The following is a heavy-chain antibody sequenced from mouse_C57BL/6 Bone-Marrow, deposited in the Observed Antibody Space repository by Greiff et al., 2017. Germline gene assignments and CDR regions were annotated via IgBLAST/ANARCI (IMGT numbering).Heavy chain of an antibody. CDR1: GYTFPSYW. Sequence: QVQLQQPGAELVKPGASVKLSCKASGYTFPSYWMQWVKQRPGQGLEWIGEIDPSDSYTNSNQKFKGKATLTVATSSRTAYMQLSRLTSEDAAVYYCARELIYYDYAAWFAYWGQGTLVTVSA. D-gene: IGHD2-4*01. J-gene: IGHJ3*01. V-gene: IGHV1-50*01. CDR2: IDPSDSYT. CDR3: ARELIYYDYAAWFAY.